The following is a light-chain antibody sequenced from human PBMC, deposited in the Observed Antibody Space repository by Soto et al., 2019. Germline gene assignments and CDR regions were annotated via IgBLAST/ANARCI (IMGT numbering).Light chain of an antibody. V-gene: IGLV1-40*01. Sequence: QSVLTQPHSVSGAPGQRVTISCSGNSSNLGAGFDGHWYQQLPGAAPHLLIYASTNRPSGVADRFPGSKSDTSASLAITGLQIDDEVDYFCQSYDNGLTGNVLFGGGNKLAFL. CDR2: AST. CDR1: SSNLGAGFD. J-gene: IGLJ2*01. CDR3: QSYDNGLTGNVL.